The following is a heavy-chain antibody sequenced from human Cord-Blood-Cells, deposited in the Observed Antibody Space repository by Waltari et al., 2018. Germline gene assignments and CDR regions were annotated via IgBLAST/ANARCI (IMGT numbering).Heavy chain of an antibody. D-gene: IGHD6-6*01. Sequence: EVQLVESGGGWVQPGGSLRLSCAASGFTFSSHWLSWVRQAPGKGLEWVANIKQDGSEKYYVDSVKGRFTISRDNAKNSLYLQMNSLRAEDTAVYYCARAPSIAARPPYFDYWGQGTLVTVSS. CDR3: ARAPSIAARPPYFDY. V-gene: IGHV3-7*01. J-gene: IGHJ4*02. CDR1: GFTFSSHW. CDR2: IKQDGSEK.